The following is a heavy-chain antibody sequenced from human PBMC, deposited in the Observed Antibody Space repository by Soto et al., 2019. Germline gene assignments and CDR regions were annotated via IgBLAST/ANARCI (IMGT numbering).Heavy chain of an antibody. J-gene: IGHJ3*02. V-gene: IGHV4-30-2*01. CDR3: ARDTHYYDSSGYPNRGNAFDI. CDR2: IYHSGST. Sequence: SETLSLTCAVSGGSISSGGYSWSWIRQPPGKGLEWIGYIYHSGSTYYNPSLKSRVTISVDRSKNQFSLKLSSVTAADTAVYYCARDTHYYDSSGYPNRGNAFDIWGQGTMVTVS. CDR1: GGSISSGGYS. D-gene: IGHD3-22*01.